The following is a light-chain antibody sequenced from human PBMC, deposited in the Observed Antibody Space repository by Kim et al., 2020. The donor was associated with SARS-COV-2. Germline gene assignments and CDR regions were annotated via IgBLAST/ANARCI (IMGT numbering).Light chain of an antibody. CDR2: GAS. CDR3: QQRSSPPRT. J-gene: IGKJ1*01. CDR1: QSVSSNY. V-gene: IGKV3-20*01. Sequence: ETVLTQSPGSLSLSPGETATLSCTASQSVSSNYLAWYQQKPGQAPRLLIYGASTRATGIPDRFSGSGSGTDFTLTISGLEPEDFAMYFCQQRSSPPRTCGQGTKVDIK.